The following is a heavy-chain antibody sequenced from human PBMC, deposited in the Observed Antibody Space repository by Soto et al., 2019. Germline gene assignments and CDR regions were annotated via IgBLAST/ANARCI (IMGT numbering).Heavy chain of an antibody. D-gene: IGHD3-9*01. Sequence: PGGSLRLSCAASGFTFSSYAMHWVRQAPGKGLEWVAVISYDGSNRYYADSVKGRFTISRDNSKNTLYLQMNSLRAEDTAVYYCARNSLRYFDWSYGMDVWGQGNPGHRLL. V-gene: IGHV3-30-3*01. CDR3: ARNSLRYFDWSYGMDV. CDR2: ISYDGSNR. J-gene: IGHJ6*02. CDR1: GFTFSSYA.